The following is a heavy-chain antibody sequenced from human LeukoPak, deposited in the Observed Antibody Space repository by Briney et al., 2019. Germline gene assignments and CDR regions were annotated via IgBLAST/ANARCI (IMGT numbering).Heavy chain of an antibody. CDR2: IYPRGST. J-gene: IGHJ4*02. CDR3: ARFSPRAMGNYLDF. D-gene: IGHD7-27*01. Sequence: SQTLSLTCAVSGGSISSGSYSWSWIRQPPGKGLEWIGYIYPRGSTYYNPSLKSRLILSLDKSANQFSLNLSSVTAADTAVYYCARFSPRAMGNYLDFWGRGTLVSVSS. CDR1: GGSISSGSYS. V-gene: IGHV4-30-2*01.